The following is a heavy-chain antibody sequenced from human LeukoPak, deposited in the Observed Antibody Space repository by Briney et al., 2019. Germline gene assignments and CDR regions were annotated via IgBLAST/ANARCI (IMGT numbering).Heavy chain of an antibody. Sequence: GGSLRLSCAASGFIFSNYVLHWVRQAPGKGLEWVALISYDGNNKYYADSVKGQFTISRDNSKNTLYLQMNSLRAEDTAVYYCARGYPDRSGHFDPWGQGTLVTVSS. CDR3: ARGYPDRSGHFDP. V-gene: IGHV3-30-3*01. CDR1: GFIFSNYV. D-gene: IGHD3-22*01. CDR2: ISYDGNNK. J-gene: IGHJ5*02.